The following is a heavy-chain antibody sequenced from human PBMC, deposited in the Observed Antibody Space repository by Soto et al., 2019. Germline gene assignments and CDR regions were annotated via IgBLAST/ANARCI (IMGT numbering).Heavy chain of an antibody. J-gene: IGHJ4*02. CDR2: ISYTGTT. CDR1: NGSMSTYY. D-gene: IGHD6-19*01. V-gene: IGHV4-59*08. CDR3: VRHTGYSSGWYYFDY. Sequence: PSETLSLTCSVSNGSMSTYYWSWIRQPPGKELEWIGYISYTGTTNYNPSLKSRLTISLDTSKRQFSLKLTSVTAADTAMYYCVRHTGYSSGWYYFDYWGQGTLVTVSS.